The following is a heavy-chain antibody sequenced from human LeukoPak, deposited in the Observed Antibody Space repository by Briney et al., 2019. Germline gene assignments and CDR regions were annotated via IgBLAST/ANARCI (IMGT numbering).Heavy chain of an antibody. D-gene: IGHD2-8*02. Sequence: GGSLRLSCAASGFSFSSYWMSWVRQAPGKGLEWVAGIKHDGSENYYVDSVKGRFTISRDNARNSLYLQMNSLRPEDTAIYYCARLFGGVTTFDSWGQGALVTVSS. CDR3: ARLFGGVTTFDS. CDR2: IKHDGSEN. V-gene: IGHV3-7*01. J-gene: IGHJ4*02. CDR1: GFSFSSYW.